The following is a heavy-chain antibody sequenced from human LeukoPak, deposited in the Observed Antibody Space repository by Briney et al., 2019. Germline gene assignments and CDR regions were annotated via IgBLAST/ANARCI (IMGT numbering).Heavy chain of an antibody. Sequence: SETLSLTCTVSGGSISSSSYYWGWIRQPPGKGLERIGSIYYSGSTYYNPSLKSRVTISVDTSKNQFSLKLSSVTAADTAVYYCARGSNVRVGLRRLRITISPDYWGQGTLVTVSS. CDR2: IYYSGST. V-gene: IGHV4-39*07. D-gene: IGHD3-3*01. CDR3: ARGSNVRVGLRRLRITISPDY. J-gene: IGHJ4*02. CDR1: GGSISSSSYY.